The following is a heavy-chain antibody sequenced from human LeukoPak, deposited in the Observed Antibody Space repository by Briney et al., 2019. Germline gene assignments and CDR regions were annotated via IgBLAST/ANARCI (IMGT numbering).Heavy chain of an antibody. Sequence: GASVKVSCKVSGYTLTELSMHWVRQAPGQGLEWMGWISAYNGNTNYAQKLQGRVTMTTDTSTSTAYMELRSLRSDDTAVYYCARGAGVDYWGQGTLVTVSS. CDR1: GYTLTELS. CDR2: ISAYNGNT. J-gene: IGHJ4*02. V-gene: IGHV1-18*01. CDR3: ARGAGVDY.